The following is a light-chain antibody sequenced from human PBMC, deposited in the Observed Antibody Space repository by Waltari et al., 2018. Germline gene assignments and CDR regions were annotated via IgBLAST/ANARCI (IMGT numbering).Light chain of an antibody. J-gene: IGLJ2*01. CDR2: EGS. Sequence: QSALTQPASVSGSPGQSITISCTRTSSDVGSPHLVPWYQHHPGKAPKFVIYEGSKRPSGVSNRFSGSKSGNTASLTISGLQAEDEGDYYCCSYAGSNTFNVVFGGGTKLTVL. CDR1: SSDVGSPHL. CDR3: CSYAGSNTFNVV. V-gene: IGLV2-23*03.